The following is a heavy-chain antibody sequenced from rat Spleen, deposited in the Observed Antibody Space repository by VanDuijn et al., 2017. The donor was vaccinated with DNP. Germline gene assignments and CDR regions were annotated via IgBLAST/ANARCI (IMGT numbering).Heavy chain of an antibody. CDR3: ARHEATEGIDFDY. D-gene: IGHD1-11*01. J-gene: IGHJ2*01. Sequence: EVKLVESGGGLVQPGRSLKLSCAASGFNFNDHWMGWVRQAPGKGLEWIGEINKDSSTINYNPSLKDKFTISRDNAQNTLYLQMSKLGSEDTAIYYCARHEATEGIDFDYWGQGVMVTVSS. CDR1: GFNFNDHW. V-gene: IGHV4-2*01. CDR2: INKDSSTI.